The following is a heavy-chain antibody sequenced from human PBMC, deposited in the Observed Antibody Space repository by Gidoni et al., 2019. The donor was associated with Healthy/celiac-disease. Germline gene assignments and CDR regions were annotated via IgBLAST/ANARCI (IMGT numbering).Heavy chain of an antibody. J-gene: IGHJ4*02. CDR2: ISYDGSNK. V-gene: IGHV3-30-3*01. D-gene: IGHD6-19*01. Sequence: QVQLVESGGGVVQPGRSLRLSCAASGFTVSSYSMHWVRQAPGKGLEWVAVISYDGSNKYYADSVKGRFTISRYNSKNTLYLQMNSLRAEDTAVYYCARGGSSCWYGDYWGQGTLVTVSS. CDR3: ARGGSSCWYGDY. CDR1: GFTVSSYS.